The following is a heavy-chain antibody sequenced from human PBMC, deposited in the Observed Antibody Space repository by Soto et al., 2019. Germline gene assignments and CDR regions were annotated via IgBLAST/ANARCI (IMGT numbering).Heavy chain of an antibody. D-gene: IGHD3-10*01. CDR1: GGSISGYY. J-gene: IGHJ4*02. CDR3: ARHRGPAPVY. V-gene: IGHV4-39*01. Sequence: SETLSLTCTVSGGSISGYYWTWIRQPPGKGLEWVGSLFYGGTTDYNPSLKSRLTMSLDTSKNHFSLKLRSVTAADTAVYYCARHRGPAPVYWGQGTLVTVSS. CDR2: LFYGGTT.